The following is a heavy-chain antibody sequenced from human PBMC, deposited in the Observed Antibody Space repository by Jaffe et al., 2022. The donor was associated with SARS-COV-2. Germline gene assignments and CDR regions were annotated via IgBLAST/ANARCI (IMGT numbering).Heavy chain of an antibody. V-gene: IGHV3-13*01. J-gene: IGHJ2*01. CDR3: ARGPGYYDSSGGYFDL. Sequence: EVQLVESGGGLVQPGGSLRLSCAASGFTFSSYDMHWVRQATGKGLEWVSAIGTAGDTYYPGSVKGRFTISRENAKNSLYLQMNSLRAGDTAVYYCARGPGYYDSSGGYFDLWGRGTLVTVSS. D-gene: IGHD3-22*01. CDR2: IGTAGDT. CDR1: GFTFSSYD.